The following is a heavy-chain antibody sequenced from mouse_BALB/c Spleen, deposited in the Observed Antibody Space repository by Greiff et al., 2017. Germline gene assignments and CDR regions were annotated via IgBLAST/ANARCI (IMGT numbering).Heavy chain of an antibody. CDR3: ARRVDSSGPFAY. J-gene: IGHJ3*01. Sequence: EVQRVESGGDLVKPGGSLKLSCAASGFTFSSYGMSWVRQTPDKRLEWVATISSGGSYTYYPDSVKGRFTISRDNAKNTLYLQMSSLKSEDTAMYYCARRVDSSGPFAYWGQGTLVTVSA. CDR1: GFTFSSYG. D-gene: IGHD3-2*01. V-gene: IGHV5-6*01. CDR2: ISSGGSYT.